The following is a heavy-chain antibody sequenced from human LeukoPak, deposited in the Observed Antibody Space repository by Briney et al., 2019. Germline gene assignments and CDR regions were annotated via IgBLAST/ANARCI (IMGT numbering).Heavy chain of an antibody. Sequence: GGSLRLSCAASGFTFSSYWMSWVRQAPGKGLEWVANIKQDGSEKYYVDSVKGRFTISRDNAKNSLYLQMNSLRAEDTAVYYCARASGGYARKSVRVYYYGMDVWGQGTTVTVSS. J-gene: IGHJ6*02. CDR1: GFTFSSYW. D-gene: IGHD5-12*01. CDR2: IKQDGSEK. V-gene: IGHV3-7*01. CDR3: ARASGGYARKSVRVYYYGMDV.